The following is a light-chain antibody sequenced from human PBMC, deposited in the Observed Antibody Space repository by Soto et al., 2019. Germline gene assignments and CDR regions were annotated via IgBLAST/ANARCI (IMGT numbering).Light chain of an antibody. J-gene: IGKJ3*01. CDR3: QQRYSTPLT. CDR1: QSISSY. V-gene: IGKV1-39*01. CDR2: AAS. Sequence: DLQMTQSPSSLSASVGGRRTITCRASQSISSYLNWYQQKQGKAPKXXIYAASSLQSGVPSRFSGSGSGTDCTLTISSLKPEDGATYDCQQRYSTPLTFGPGTKVDIK.